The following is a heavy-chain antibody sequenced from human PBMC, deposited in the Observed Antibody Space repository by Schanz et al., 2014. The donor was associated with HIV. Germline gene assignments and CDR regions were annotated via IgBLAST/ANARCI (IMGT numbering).Heavy chain of an antibody. CDR3: ASNNYGDYVSLDY. D-gene: IGHD4-17*01. CDR1: GYTFTTYG. J-gene: IGHJ4*02. V-gene: IGHV1-18*01. CDR2: ISPNNGNR. Sequence: QVQLVQSGAEVKKPGASVKVSCKASGYTFTTYGITWVRQAPGQGLEWMGWISPNNGNRNYAQKLQGRVTMTTDTSTTTAYMELRSLRSDETAIYYCASNNYGDYVSLDYWGQGTQVTVSS.